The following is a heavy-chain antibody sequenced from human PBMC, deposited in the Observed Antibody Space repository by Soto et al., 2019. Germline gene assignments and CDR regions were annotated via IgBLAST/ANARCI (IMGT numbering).Heavy chain of an antibody. CDR2: IYYSGST. D-gene: IGHD1-26*01. Sequence: PSETLSLTCTVSGVSISSSNWWSWVRQSPGKGLEWIGDIYYSGSTNYNPSLKSRVTISVDTSKNQFSLKLSSVTAADTAVYYCARDRPIVGATDGMDVWGQGTTVTVS. J-gene: IGHJ6*02. V-gene: IGHV4-4*02. CDR3: ARDRPIVGATDGMDV. CDR1: GVSISSSNW.